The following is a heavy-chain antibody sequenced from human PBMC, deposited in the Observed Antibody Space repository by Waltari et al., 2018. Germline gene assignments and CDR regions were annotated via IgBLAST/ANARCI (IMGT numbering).Heavy chain of an antibody. D-gene: IGHD6-19*01. J-gene: IGHJ4*02. Sequence: EVQLVESGGVVVQPGGSLRLSCAASGFTFDDYAMHWVRQAPGKGLEWVFLISWDGGSTYYADSVKGRFTISRDNSKNSLYLQMNSLRAEDTALYYCAKDPNSSGWSYYFDYWGQGTLVTVSS. CDR3: AKDPNSSGWSYYFDY. CDR1: GFTFDDYA. V-gene: IGHV3-43D*04. CDR2: ISWDGGST.